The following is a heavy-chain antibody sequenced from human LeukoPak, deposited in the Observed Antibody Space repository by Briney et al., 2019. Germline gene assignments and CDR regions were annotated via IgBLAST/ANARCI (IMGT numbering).Heavy chain of an antibody. V-gene: IGHV4-39*01. J-gene: IGHJ5*02. CDR1: GGSISSTSYY. CDR3: ARHRENNRGNHWFDP. Sequence: PSETLSLTCTVSGGSISSTSYYWGWIRQPPGKGLEWIGSIYYSGSTYYNPSFKSRFTISVDTSKNQFSLKLRSVTAADTAVYYCARHRENNRGNHWFDPWGQGTLVTVSS. CDR2: IYYSGST. D-gene: IGHD1-14*01.